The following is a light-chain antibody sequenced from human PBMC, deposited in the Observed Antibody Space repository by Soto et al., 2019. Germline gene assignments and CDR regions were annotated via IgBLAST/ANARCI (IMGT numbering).Light chain of an antibody. J-gene: IGLJ2*01. CDR3: QSYDSSLSVV. V-gene: IGLV1-40*01. CDR2: GNN. CDR1: SSNIGAGYD. Sequence: QSVLTQPPSVSGAPGQRVTISCTGSSSNIGAGYDVHWYQQLPGTAPKLLIYGNNNRPSGVPDRFSGSKSGTSASLAITGLHADDEAYYYCQSYDSSLSVVFGGGTKVTVL.